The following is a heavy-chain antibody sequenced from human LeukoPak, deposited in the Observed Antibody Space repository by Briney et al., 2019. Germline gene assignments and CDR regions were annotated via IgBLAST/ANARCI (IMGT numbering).Heavy chain of an antibody. V-gene: IGHV3-7*04. Sequence: GGSLRLSCAASGFTFKSYWMSWVRQAPGKGLELVASIKEDGSEKYYVDCVKARFTISRDNAENSLYLQMNSLRAEDTAVYFCARRLCGIGTCYKFDYWGQGTLVTVSS. D-gene: IGHD2-15*01. CDR3: ARRLCGIGTCYKFDY. CDR1: GFTFKSYW. J-gene: IGHJ4*02. CDR2: IKEDGSEK.